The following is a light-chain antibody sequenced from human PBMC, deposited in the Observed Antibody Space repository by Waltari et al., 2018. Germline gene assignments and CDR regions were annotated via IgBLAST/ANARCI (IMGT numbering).Light chain of an antibody. Sequence: QAVATQEPSLTVSPGGTVTLTCDSSTDAVTCGHYSYWIQQKPGQAPRTLIYDTGTKHAWTPARFSESLLRGKAALTLSGAQPEDEDVYYCSLSYSGVRVFGGGTKLTVL. V-gene: IGLV7-46*01. J-gene: IGLJ2*01. CDR1: TDAVTCGHY. CDR3: SLSYSGVRV. CDR2: DTG.